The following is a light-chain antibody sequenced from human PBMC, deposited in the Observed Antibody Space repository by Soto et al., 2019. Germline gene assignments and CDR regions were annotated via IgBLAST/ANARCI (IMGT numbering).Light chain of an antibody. V-gene: IGKV2-28*01. CDR3: MQTLQAPLT. CDR2: VAS. CDR1: QSLLHNDGYNS. Sequence: DIVMTQSPLSLPVTPGEPASISCRSSQSLLHNDGYNSLAWYLQKPGQSPQLLISVASNRASVVPDRFSGCGSGTDFTLKISTLEAEDVGVYYCMQTLQAPLTFGQGTKVEIK. J-gene: IGKJ1*01.